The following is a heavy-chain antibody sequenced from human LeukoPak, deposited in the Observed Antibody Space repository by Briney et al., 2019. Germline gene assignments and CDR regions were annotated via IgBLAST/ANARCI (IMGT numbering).Heavy chain of an antibody. Sequence: ASVKVSCKASGYTFTSYGISWVRQAPGQGLEWMGWIIAFYGNTNYAQKFQGRVTITTDESTSTAYMELSSLRSEDTAVYYCARFTSGLGYWGQGTLVTVSS. CDR1: GYTFTSYG. CDR2: IIAFYGNT. V-gene: IGHV1-18*01. D-gene: IGHD6-25*01. CDR3: ARFTSGLGY. J-gene: IGHJ4*02.